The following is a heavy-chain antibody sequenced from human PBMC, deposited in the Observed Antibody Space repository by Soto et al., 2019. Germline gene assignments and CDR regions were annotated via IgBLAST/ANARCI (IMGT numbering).Heavy chain of an antibody. CDR3: AGYGSGSSRRFDP. CDR1: GVSISRSSYY. Sequence: PSETLSLTCTVSGVSISRSSYYWGWIRQPPGKGLEWIGSIYYSGSTYYNPSLKSRVTISVDTSKNQFSLKLSSVTAADTAVYYCAGYGSGSSRRFDPWGQGTLVTVSS. J-gene: IGHJ5*02. V-gene: IGHV4-39*01. D-gene: IGHD3-10*01. CDR2: IYYSGST.